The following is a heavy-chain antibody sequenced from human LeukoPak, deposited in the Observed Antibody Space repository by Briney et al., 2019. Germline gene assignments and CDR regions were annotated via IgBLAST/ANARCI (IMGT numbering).Heavy chain of an antibody. V-gene: IGHV4-59*01. CDR3: ARGDMTTNYYYGMDV. J-gene: IGHJ6*02. CDR2: IYYSGST. D-gene: IGHD4-11*01. CDR1: GGSSSSYY. Sequence: SETLSLTCTVSGGSSSSYYWSWIRQPPGKGLEWIGYIYYSGSTNYNPSLKSRVTISVDTSKNQFSLKLSSVTAADTAVYYCARGDMTTNYYYGMDVWGQGTTVTVSS.